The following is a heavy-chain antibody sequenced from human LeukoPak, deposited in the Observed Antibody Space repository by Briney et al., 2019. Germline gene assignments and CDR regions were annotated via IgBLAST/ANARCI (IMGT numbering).Heavy chain of an antibody. Sequence: SETLSLTCTVSGGSISSYYWSWIRQPPGKGLEWIGYIYYSGSTNYNPSLKSRVTISVDRSKNQFSLKLNSVTAADTAVYYCARGVDYDNNYFQYGMDVWGRGTTVTVSS. J-gene: IGHJ6*02. CDR1: GGSISSYY. V-gene: IGHV4-59*01. D-gene: IGHD3-9*01. CDR2: IYYSGST. CDR3: ARGVDYDNNYFQYGMDV.